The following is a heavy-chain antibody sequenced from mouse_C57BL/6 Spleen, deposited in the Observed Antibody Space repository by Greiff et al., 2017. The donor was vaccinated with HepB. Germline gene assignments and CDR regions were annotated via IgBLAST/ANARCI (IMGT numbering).Heavy chain of an antibody. V-gene: IGHV1-26*01. J-gene: IGHJ1*03. CDR3: ARSKGCGAYYYGSSGYFGV. CDR2: INPNNGGT. Sequence: EVQLQQSGPELVKPGASVKISCKASGYTFTDYYMNWVKQSHGKSLEWIGDINPNNGGTSYNQKFKGKATLTVDKSSSTAYMELRSLTSEDSAVYHCARSKGCGAYYYGSSGYFGVWGTGTTVTVFS. CDR1: GYTFTDYY. D-gene: IGHD1-1*01.